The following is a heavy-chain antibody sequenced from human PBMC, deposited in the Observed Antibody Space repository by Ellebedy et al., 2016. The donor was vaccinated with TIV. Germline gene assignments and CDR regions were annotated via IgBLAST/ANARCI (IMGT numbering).Heavy chain of an antibody. CDR2: IYPGYSDV. CDR1: GYSFPDFW. J-gene: IGHJ6*02. Sequence: GESLKISCKASGYSFPDFWIGWVRHKPGKGLEWMGIIYPGYSDVGVSPSFQGQVTLSSDTSVNTAYLEWSGLKASDTAMYYCARLFREGEGGPIRKYNGYNYYGMDLWGQGTTVIVS. D-gene: IGHD5-24*01. V-gene: IGHV5-51*01. CDR3: ARLFREGEGGPIRKYNGYNYYGMDL.